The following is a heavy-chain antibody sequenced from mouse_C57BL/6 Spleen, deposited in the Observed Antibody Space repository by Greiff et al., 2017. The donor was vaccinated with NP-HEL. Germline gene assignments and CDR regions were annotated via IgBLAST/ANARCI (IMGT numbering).Heavy chain of an antibody. CDR1: GFTFSDYY. CDR3: ARDTYDGYSYAMDY. D-gene: IGHD2-3*01. CDR2: INYDGSST. Sequence: EVKVVESEGGLVQPGSSMKLSCTASGFTFSDYYMAWVRQVPEKGLEWVANINYDGSSTYYLDSLKSRFIISRDNAKNILYLQMSSLKSEDTATYYCARDTYDGYSYAMDYWGQGTSVTVSS. J-gene: IGHJ4*01. V-gene: IGHV5-16*01.